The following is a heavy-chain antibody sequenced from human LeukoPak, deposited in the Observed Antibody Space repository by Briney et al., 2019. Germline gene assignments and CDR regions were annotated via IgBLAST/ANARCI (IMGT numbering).Heavy chain of an antibody. CDR2: IKQDGSEK. CDR1: GFTFSSYW. D-gene: IGHD3-22*01. Sequence: PGGSLRLSCAASGFTFSSYWMSWVRQAPGKGLEWVANIKQDGSEKYYVDSVKGRFTISRDNAKNSLYLQMNSLRAEDTAVYYCARDIYYDSSGYYSAGLFDYWGQGTLVTVSS. CDR3: ARDIYYDSSGYYSAGLFDY. J-gene: IGHJ4*02. V-gene: IGHV3-7*01.